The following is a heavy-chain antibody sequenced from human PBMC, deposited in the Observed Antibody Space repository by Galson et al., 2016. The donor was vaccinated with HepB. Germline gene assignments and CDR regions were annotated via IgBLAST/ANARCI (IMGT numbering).Heavy chain of an antibody. Sequence: SETLSLTCTVSGGSISSSSFYWGWIRQPPGKGLERIGSIYYSGSTYYNPSPKSRVTISLDTSKNQFPLKLSSVPAADTAIYYCARVPSRRYYYGSGSPRPGWFDPWGQGALVTVSS. CDR1: GGSISSSSFY. V-gene: IGHV4-39*01. J-gene: IGHJ5*02. CDR3: ARVPSRRYYYGSGSPRPGWFDP. CDR2: IYYSGST. D-gene: IGHD3-10*01.